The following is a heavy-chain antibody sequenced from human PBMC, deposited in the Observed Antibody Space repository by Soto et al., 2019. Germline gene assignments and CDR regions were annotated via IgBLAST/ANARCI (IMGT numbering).Heavy chain of an antibody. Sequence: QVQLQQWGAGLLKPSETLSLNCAVTGGSLSGYYWSWIRQPPGKGLEWIGEVKDGGHTNYSPSLRGRVTISSDTSNNQFSLRLNSVTAADTGVYYCARGQEGVEATHWDQGSLVTAS. V-gene: IGHV4-34*01. D-gene: IGHD5-12*01. CDR1: GGSLSGYY. J-gene: IGHJ4*02. CDR2: VKDGGHT. CDR3: ARGQEGVEATH.